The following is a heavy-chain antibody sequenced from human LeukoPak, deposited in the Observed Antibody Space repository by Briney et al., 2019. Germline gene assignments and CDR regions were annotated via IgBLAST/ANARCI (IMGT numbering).Heavy chain of an antibody. CDR3: AREMKVTAGPGIDY. CDR1: GFTFSSYW. CDR2: IKQDGSEK. D-gene: IGHD2-21*02. V-gene: IGHV3-7*01. J-gene: IGHJ4*02. Sequence: GGSLRLSCAASGFTFSSYWMSWVRQPPGKGLEWVANIKQDGSEKYYVDSVKGRFTISRDNAKNSLYLQMNSLRAEDTAVCYCAREMKVTAGPGIDYWGQGTLVTVSS.